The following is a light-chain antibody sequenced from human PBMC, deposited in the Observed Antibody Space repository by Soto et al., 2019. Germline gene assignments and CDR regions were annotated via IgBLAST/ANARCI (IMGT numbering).Light chain of an antibody. Sequence: IQMTQSPSTLSASVGDRVTITCRASHSISTWLAWYQQKAGKAPKLLIYKASSLESGVSSRFSGSGSGTEFTLTISSLQPDDFATYYCQHYNSYPWTFGQGTQVDIK. CDR3: QHYNSYPWT. CDR2: KAS. J-gene: IGKJ1*01. V-gene: IGKV1-5*03. CDR1: HSISTW.